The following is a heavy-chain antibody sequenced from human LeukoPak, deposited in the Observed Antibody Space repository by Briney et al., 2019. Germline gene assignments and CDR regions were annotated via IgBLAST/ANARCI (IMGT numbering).Heavy chain of an antibody. D-gene: IGHD3-22*01. J-gene: IGHJ4*02. CDR1: GYTFTSYG. CDR3: ARVDYYDSSGYYSGY. V-gene: IGHV1-18*01. CDR2: ISAYNGNT. Sequence: ASVTVSCKASGYTFTSYGISWVRQAPGQGLEWMGCISAYNGNTNYAQKLQGRVTMTTDTSTSTAYMELRSLRSDDTAVYYCARVDYYDSSGYYSGYWGQGTLVTVSS.